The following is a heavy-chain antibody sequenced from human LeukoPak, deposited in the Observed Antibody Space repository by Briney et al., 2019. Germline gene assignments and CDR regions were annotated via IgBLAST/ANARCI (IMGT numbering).Heavy chain of an antibody. CDR3: ARIIGDRGGFDY. Sequence: GGSLRLSCAASGFTFSSYNINWVRQAPGKGLEWVSYISSSSSNIYYADSVKGRFTISRDNAKNSLYLQMNNLRTEDTAVYYCARIIGDRGGFDYWGQGTLVTVSS. V-gene: IGHV3-21*01. CDR1: GFTFSSYN. J-gene: IGHJ4*02. D-gene: IGHD2-21*02. CDR2: ISSSSSNI.